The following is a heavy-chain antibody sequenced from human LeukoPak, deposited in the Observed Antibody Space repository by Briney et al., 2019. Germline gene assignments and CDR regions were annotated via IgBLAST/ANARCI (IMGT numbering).Heavy chain of an antibody. CDR2: INTKTGNP. Sequence: ASVKVSCKASEYTFTNYDMNWVRQAPGQGLEWMGWINTKTGNPTFAQGFTGRFVFSLDTSVTTSYLQITSLKAEDTAVYYCARGDWTIWGQGTLVTVSS. CDR1: EYTFTNYD. J-gene: IGHJ4*02. V-gene: IGHV7-4-1*02. CDR3: ARGDWTI. D-gene: IGHD2-21*02.